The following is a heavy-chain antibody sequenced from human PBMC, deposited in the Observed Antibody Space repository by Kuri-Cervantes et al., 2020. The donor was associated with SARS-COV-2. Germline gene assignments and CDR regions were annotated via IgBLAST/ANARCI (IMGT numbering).Heavy chain of an antibody. CDR3: ARDLGGPRFGGMDV. V-gene: IGHV3-48*01. CDR2: ISSSSSTI. Sequence: LSLTCAASGFTFSSYSMNWVRQAPGKGLEWVSYISSSSSTIYYADSVKGRFTISRDNAKNSLYLQMNSLRAGDTAVYYCARDLGGPRFGGMDVWGQGTTVTVSS. D-gene: IGHD3-16*01. CDR1: GFTFSSYS. J-gene: IGHJ6*02.